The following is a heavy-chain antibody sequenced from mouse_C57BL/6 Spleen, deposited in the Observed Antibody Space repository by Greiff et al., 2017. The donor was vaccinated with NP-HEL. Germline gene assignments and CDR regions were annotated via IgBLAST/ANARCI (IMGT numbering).Heavy chain of an antibody. CDR2: IDPSDSYT. Sequence: QVQLQQPGAELVKPGASVKLSCTASGYTFTSYWMQWVKQRPGQGLEWIGEIDPSDSYTNYNQKFKGKATLTVDTSSSTAYMQLSSLTSEDSAVYYCARKGHYGRKGGNYFGCWGQGATLTVSS. J-gene: IGHJ2*01. D-gene: IGHD1-1*01. CDR1: GYTFTSYW. CDR3: ARKGHYGRKGGNYFGC. V-gene: IGHV1-50*01.